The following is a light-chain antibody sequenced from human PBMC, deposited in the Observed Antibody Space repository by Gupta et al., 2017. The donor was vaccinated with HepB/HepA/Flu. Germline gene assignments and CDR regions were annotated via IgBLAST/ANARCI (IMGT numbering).Light chain of an antibody. J-gene: IGKJ4*01. CDR3: LQDYSYPLT. CDR1: QDIGDD. V-gene: IGKV1-6*02. CDR2: GAS. Sequence: IQMTQSPSSLSASVGDRVSISCRASQDIGDDLAWYQHAPGKTPKLLTYGASTLQGDVTSRFSGGGSGTEFTLTITGLQPEDFTTYYCLQDYSYPLTFGGGTKIEIK.